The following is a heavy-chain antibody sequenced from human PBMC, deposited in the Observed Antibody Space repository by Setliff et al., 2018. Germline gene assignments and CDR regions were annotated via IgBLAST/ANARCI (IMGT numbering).Heavy chain of an antibody. CDR3: ARDLDGGNGHDL. J-gene: IGHJ5*02. D-gene: IGHD2-15*01. V-gene: IGHV3-48*01. CDR2: ISASSSTI. CDR1: GFTFSRYS. Sequence: GESLRLSCAASGFTFSRYSMNWVRQGPGKGLEWVSYISASSSTIYYSGSVKGRFTISRDNAKNSLFLQMNGLRADDTAVYYCARDLDGGNGHDLWGRGTLVTVSS.